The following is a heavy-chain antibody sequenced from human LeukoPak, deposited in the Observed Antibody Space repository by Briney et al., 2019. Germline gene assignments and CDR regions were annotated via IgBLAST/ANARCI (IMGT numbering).Heavy chain of an antibody. J-gene: IGHJ5*02. Sequence: GGSLRLSCAASGFTFTDYYMSWIRQAPGKALEWISYISDSGGTKHYADSVKGRFTISRDNAKNSLYLQTNSLRAEDTAVYYCARGAGPLFDPWGQGTLVTVSS. CDR1: GFTFTDYY. CDR3: ARGAGPLFDP. V-gene: IGHV3-11*01. CDR2: ISDSGGTK.